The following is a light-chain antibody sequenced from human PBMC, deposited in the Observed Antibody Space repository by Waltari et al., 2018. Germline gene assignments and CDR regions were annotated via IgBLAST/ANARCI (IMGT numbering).Light chain of an antibody. J-gene: IGLJ3*02. V-gene: IGLV4-69*01. CDR3: QTWGTGIRV. CDR2: VNSDGSH. CDR1: SGHSNYA. Sequence: QLVVTQSPSASASLGASVKLTCTLSSGHSNYAVAWHQQQPEKGPRYLMIVNSDGSHTKGAGIPDRFSGSSSGAECYLTISSLQSEDEADYYCQTWGTGIRVFGGGTKLTVL.